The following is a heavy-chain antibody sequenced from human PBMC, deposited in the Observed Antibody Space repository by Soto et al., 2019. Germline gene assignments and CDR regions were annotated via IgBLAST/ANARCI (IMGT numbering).Heavy chain of an antibody. CDR3: AHSDSWTLAVHQGGWFDP. J-gene: IGHJ5*02. CDR1: GFSLSTSGVG. D-gene: IGHD6-19*01. CDR2: IYWDDDK. Sequence: QITLKESGPTLVKPTQTLTLTCTFSGFSLSTSGVGVGWIRQPPGKALEWLALIYWDDDKRYSPSLKSRLTIDKDTSQTHMVCTMPIKDAVYTAKYYSAHSDSWTLAVHQGGWFDPLGQGTLVTVSS. V-gene: IGHV2-5*02.